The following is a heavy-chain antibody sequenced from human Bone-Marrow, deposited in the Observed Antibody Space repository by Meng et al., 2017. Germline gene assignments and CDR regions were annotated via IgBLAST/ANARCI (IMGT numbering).Heavy chain of an antibody. CDR2: VSYDGNHK. Sequence: QVQLVESGGGVVQPGRSLRLSCEASGFTFSTDAMHWVRQAPGKGLEWVAVVSYDGNHKYYPDSVRGRFTISRDNSKNTLYLQMHSLRPEDTAVYYCAKGRFQQVVRDWGQGTLVTVSS. V-gene: IGHV3-30*04. J-gene: IGHJ4*02. D-gene: IGHD6-13*01. CDR1: GFTFSTDA. CDR3: AKGRFQQVVRD.